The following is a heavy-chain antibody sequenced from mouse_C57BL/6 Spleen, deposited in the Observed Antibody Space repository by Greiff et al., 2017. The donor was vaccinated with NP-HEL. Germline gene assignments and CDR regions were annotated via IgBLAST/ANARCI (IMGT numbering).Heavy chain of an antibody. D-gene: IGHD2-4*01. Sequence: VQLKQSGPGLVKPSQSLSLTCSVTGYSITSGYYWNWIRQFPGNKLEWMGYISYDGSNNYNPSLKNRISITRDTSKNQFFLKLNSVTTEDTATYYCASYDYPYYYAMDYWGQGTSVTVSS. CDR3: ASYDYPYYYAMDY. J-gene: IGHJ4*01. V-gene: IGHV3-6*01. CDR1: GYSITSGYY. CDR2: ISYDGSN.